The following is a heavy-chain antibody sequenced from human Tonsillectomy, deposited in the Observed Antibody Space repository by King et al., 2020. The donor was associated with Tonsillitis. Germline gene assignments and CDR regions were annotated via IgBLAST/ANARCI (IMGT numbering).Heavy chain of an antibody. CDR2: VNSDGSIT. CDR3: ARPGAEGSTFDI. Sequence: VQLVESGGGLVQPGGSLRLSCAASGFTFSRYWMHWVRQAPGKGLVWVSRVNSDGSITYYADSVKGRFPISRDNAKNTLYLQMNSLRAEDTAVYYCARPGAEGSTFDIWGQGTMVTVSS. D-gene: IGHD7-27*01. J-gene: IGHJ3*02. V-gene: IGHV3-74*01. CDR1: GFTFSRYW.